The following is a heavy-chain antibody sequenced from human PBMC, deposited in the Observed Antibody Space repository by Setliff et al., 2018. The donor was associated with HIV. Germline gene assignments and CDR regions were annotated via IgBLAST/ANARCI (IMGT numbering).Heavy chain of an antibody. CDR2: VYHTGST. CDR1: GYSISSRYY. D-gene: IGHD3-16*01. Sequence: PSETLSLTCTVSGYSISSRYYWGWIRQPPGKGLEWIGSVYHTGSTYYNPSLKSRVTMSADTSKNQFSLKLSSVTAADTAVYYRARGDPFTDFDSWGQGTLVTVSS. CDR3: ARGDPFTDFDS. J-gene: IGHJ4*02. V-gene: IGHV4-38-2*02.